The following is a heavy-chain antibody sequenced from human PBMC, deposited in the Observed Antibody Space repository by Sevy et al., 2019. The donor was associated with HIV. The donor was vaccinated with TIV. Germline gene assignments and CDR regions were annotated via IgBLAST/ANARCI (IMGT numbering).Heavy chain of an antibody. CDR2: INHSGST. D-gene: IGHD6-13*01. CDR3: ARGIAAAGDHDAFDI. Sequence: SETLSLTCAVYGGSFSGYYWNWIRQPPGKGLEWIGEINHSGSTNYNPSLKSRVTISVDTSKNQFSLKLSSVTAADTAVYYCARGIAAAGDHDAFDIWGQGTMVTVSS. CDR1: GGSFSGYY. V-gene: IGHV4-34*01. J-gene: IGHJ3*02.